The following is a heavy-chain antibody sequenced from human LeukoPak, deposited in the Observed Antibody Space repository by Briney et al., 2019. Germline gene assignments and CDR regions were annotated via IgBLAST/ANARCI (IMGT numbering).Heavy chain of an antibody. Sequence: PSETLSLTCTVSGGSISSYYLSWIRQPPGKGLEWIGYIFISGNTNYNPSLKSRVTMSIDMSKNVFSLNLSSVTAADTAVYYCARHRGIVTDLDYWGQGTLVTVSS. D-gene: IGHD3-10*01. CDR3: ARHRGIVTDLDY. V-gene: IGHV4-4*09. CDR2: IFISGNT. CDR1: GGSISSYY. J-gene: IGHJ4*02.